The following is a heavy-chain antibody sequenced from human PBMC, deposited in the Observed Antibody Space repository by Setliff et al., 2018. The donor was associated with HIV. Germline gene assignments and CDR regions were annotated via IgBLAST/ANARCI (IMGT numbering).Heavy chain of an antibody. V-gene: IGHV4-59*01. D-gene: IGHD3-3*01. CDR1: GGSISNYY. CDR3: ARGLGSDYIFWSTYPGYSYYMDV. CDR2: IYYTRSG. J-gene: IGHJ6*03. Sequence: SETLSLTCTVSGGSISNYYWSWIRQFPGKGLEWIGNIYYTRSGNYNPSLKSRVTIFLDTSKHQFSLRLSSVTAADTAVYYCARGLGSDYIFWSTYPGYSYYMDVWGKGTTVTVSS.